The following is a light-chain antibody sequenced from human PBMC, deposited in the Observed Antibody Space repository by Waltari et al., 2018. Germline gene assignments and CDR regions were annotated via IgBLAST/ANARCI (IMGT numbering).Light chain of an antibody. V-gene: IGLV2-14*01. CDR3: SSYTTSSAPGV. CDR1: DSHVGTYDL. Sequence: QSALTQPASVSGSPGQSITISCSGPDSHVGTYDLLSWYQQHPGKAPHLIIYEVSNRPSGISNRFSASKSGNTASLTISGLQAEDEADYYCSSYTTSSAPGVFGTGTRVTVL. J-gene: IGLJ1*01. CDR2: EVS.